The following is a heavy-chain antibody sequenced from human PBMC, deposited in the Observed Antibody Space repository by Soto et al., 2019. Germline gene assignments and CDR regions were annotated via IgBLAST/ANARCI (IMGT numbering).Heavy chain of an antibody. CDR1: GGSISSGDYY. Sequence: QVQLQESGPGLVKPSQTLSLTCTVSGGSISSGDYYWSWICQPPGKGLEWIGYIYNRGNTYYNPSLKSRVTISADTSKNQFSLKVSSVTAADTAVYYCARVAYYRYAMDVWGQGTTVTVSS. CDR2: IYNRGNT. J-gene: IGHJ6*02. V-gene: IGHV4-30-4*01. CDR3: ARVAYYRYAMDV.